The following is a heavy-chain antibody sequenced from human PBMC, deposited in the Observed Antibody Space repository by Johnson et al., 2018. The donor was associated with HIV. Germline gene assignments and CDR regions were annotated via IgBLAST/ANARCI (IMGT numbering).Heavy chain of an antibody. V-gene: IGHV3-11*04. CDR2: ISTSGGTL. CDR1: GFIFNDYY. J-gene: IGHJ3*01. Sequence: QVQLVESGGGLVKAGGSLRLSCAASGFIFNDYYMSWIRQAPGQGLELLSYISTSGGTLYYADSVKDRFTIFRDNAKSSLYLQMNSLRVEDTAIYYCTRRMVVGYHALDFWGQGTVVSVPS. D-gene: IGHD2-21*01. CDR3: TRRMVVGYHALDF.